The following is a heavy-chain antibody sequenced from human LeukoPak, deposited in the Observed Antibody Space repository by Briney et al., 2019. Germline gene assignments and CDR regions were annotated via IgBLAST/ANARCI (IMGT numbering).Heavy chain of an antibody. CDR1: GFSFCSYG. Sequence: QPGGSLRLSCAASGFSFCSYGMHWVRQAPGKGLEWVANIKQDGSEKYYVDSVKGRFTISRDNAKNSLYLQMNSLRAEDTAVYYCARKYYYDSSGLYYFDYWGQGTLVTVSS. D-gene: IGHD3-22*01. J-gene: IGHJ4*02. V-gene: IGHV3-7*01. CDR3: ARKYYYDSSGLYYFDY. CDR2: IKQDGSEK.